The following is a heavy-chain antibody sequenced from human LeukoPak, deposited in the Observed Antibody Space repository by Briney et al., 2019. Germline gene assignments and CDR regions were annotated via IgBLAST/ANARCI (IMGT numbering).Heavy chain of an antibody. J-gene: IGHJ5*02. CDR3: ARADTAMSAFDP. V-gene: IGHV4-59*01. CDR2: IYYSGST. D-gene: IGHD5-18*01. CDR1: GGSISSYY. Sequence: SETLSLTCTVSGGSISSYYWSWIRQPPGKGLEWIGYIYYSGSTNYNPSLKSRVTISVDTSKNQFSLKLSSVTAADTAVYYCARADTAMSAFDPWGQGTLVTVSS.